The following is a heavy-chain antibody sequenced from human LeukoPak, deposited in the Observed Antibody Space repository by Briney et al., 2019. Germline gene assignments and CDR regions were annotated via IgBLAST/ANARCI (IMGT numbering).Heavy chain of an antibody. CDR3: ARESRPYRNWFDP. CDR1: GGSISSGGYY. D-gene: IGHD1-14*01. CDR2: IYYSGST. V-gene: IGHV4-31*03. J-gene: IGHJ5*02. Sequence: SETLSLTCTVSGGSISSGGYYWSWIRQHPGKGLEWIGYIYYSGSTYYNPSLKSRVTISVDTSKNQFSLKLSSVTAADTAVYYCARESRPYRNWFDPWGQGTLVTVSS.